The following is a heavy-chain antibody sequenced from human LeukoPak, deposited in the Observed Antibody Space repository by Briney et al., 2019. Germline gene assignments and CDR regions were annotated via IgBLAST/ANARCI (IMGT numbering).Heavy chain of an antibody. Sequence: PSETLSLTCAVYGGSFSGYYWSWIRQPPGKGLEWIGEINHSGSTNYNPSLKSRVTIPVDTSKNQFSLKLSSVTAADTAVYYCARGTMTGYCSSTSCYSLPFDYWGQGTLVTVSS. CDR2: INHSGST. J-gene: IGHJ4*02. D-gene: IGHD2-2*02. CDR1: GGSFSGYY. V-gene: IGHV4-34*01. CDR3: ARGTMTGYCSSTSCYSLPFDY.